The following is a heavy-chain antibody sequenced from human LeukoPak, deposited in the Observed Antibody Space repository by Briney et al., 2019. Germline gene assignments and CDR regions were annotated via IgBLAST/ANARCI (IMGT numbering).Heavy chain of an antibody. CDR1: GFTFSSYS. CDR3: AKGYCSSTSCPATFDY. J-gene: IGHJ4*02. V-gene: IGHV3-48*04. CDR2: ISSGSSTI. D-gene: IGHD2-2*01. Sequence: GGSLRLSCAASGFTFSSYSMNWVRQAPGKGLEWVSYISSGSSTIYCADSVKGRFTISRDNAKKSLYLQMNSLRAEDTAVYYCAKGYCSSTSCPATFDYWGQGTLVTVSS.